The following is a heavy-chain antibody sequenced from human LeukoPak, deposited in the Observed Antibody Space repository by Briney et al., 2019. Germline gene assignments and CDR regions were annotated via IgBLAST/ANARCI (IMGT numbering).Heavy chain of an antibody. CDR2: IYYSGST. J-gene: IGHJ5*02. D-gene: IGHD3-16*01. V-gene: IGHV4-39*01. CDR1: GGSISSSSYY. CDR3: ARHPTDVSIFDP. Sequence: SETLSLTCTVSGGSISSSSYYWDWIRQPPGQGLEWIGTIYYSGSTYYNPSLKSRVTISVDTSRNQFSLKLRSVTAADTAVYYCARHPTDVSIFDPWGQGTLVTVSS.